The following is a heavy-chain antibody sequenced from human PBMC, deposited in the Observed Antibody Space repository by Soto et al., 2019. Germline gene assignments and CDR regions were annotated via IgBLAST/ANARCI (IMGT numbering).Heavy chain of an antibody. J-gene: IGHJ6*02. CDR2: INPSGGST. CDR3: ARDPVPTAITIGGMDV. Sequence: ASVKVSCKASGYTFTSYYMHWVRQAPGQGLEWMGIINPSGGSTSYAQKFQGRVTMTRDTSTSTVYMELSSLRSEDTAVYYCARDPVPTAITIGGMDVWGQGNTVTVSS. CDR1: GYTFTSYY. D-gene: IGHD2-2*02. V-gene: IGHV1-46*01.